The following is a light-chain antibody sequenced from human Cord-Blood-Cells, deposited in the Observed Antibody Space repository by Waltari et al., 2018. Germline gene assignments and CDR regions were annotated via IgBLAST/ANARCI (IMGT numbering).Light chain of an antibody. J-gene: IGKJ1*01. V-gene: IGKV1-5*03. CDR3: QQYNSILGT. Sequence: DIQMTQSPSTLSASVGARVTITCRASQSISSWLAWYQQKPGKAPKLLNYKASSLESGVPSRFSGSGSGTEFTLTISSLQPDDFATYYCQQYNSILGTFGQGTKVEIK. CDR2: KAS. CDR1: QSISSW.